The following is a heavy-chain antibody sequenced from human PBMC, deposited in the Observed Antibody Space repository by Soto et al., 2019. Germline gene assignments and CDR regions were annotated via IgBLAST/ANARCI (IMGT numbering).Heavy chain of an antibody. V-gene: IGHV3-23*01. Sequence: EVQLLESGGGLVQLGGSLRLSCAASGFTFSSYGMTWVRQAPGKGLEWVSFSSATGAGTYYADSVKGRFPISRDNSKNTLYLQMTSLRADDTAVYYCAKDRRAGGNYGFYSDFWGQGALVIVSS. J-gene: IGHJ4*02. CDR2: SSATGAGT. CDR1: GFTFSSYG. D-gene: IGHD1-7*01. CDR3: AKDRRAGGNYGFYSDF.